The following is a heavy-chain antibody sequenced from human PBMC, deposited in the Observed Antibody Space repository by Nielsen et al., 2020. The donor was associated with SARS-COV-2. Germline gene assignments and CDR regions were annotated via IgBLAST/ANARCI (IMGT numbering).Heavy chain of an antibody. CDR2: ISYDGSNK. Sequence: GGSLRLSCAASGFTFSSYGMHWVRQAPGKGLEWVAVISYDGSNKYYADSVKGRFTISRDNSKNTLYLQMNSLRAEDTAVYYCATVFAIFGVVTSFDYWGQGTLVTVSS. V-gene: IGHV3-30*03. CDR3: ATVFAIFGVVTSFDY. D-gene: IGHD3-3*01. CDR1: GFTFSSYG. J-gene: IGHJ4*02.